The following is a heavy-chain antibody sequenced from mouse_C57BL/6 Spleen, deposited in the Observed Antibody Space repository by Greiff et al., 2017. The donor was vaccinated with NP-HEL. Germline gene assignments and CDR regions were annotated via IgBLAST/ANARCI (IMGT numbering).Heavy chain of an antibody. V-gene: IGHV1-61*01. J-gene: IGHJ2*01. Sequence: QVQLQQPGAELVRPGSSVKLSCKASGYTFTSYWMDWVKQRPGQGLEWIGNIYPSDSETHYNEKFKGKVTLTVDKSTSTAYMQLSSLTSEDSAVYYCARNISASVADYWGQGTTLTVSS. CDR2: IYPSDSET. CDR3: ARNISASVADY. D-gene: IGHD1-1*01. CDR1: GYTFTSYW.